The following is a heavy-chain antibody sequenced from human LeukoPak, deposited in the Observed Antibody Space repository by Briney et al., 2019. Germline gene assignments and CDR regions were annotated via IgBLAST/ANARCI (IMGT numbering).Heavy chain of an antibody. CDR3: ATGRFLEWPQDY. D-gene: IGHD3-3*01. CDR1: GYTLTELS. Sequence: ASVKVSCKVSGYTLTELSMHWVRQAPGKGLEWMGGFDPEDGETIYAQKFRGRVTMTEDTSTDTAYMELSSLRSEDTAVYYCATGRFLEWPQDYWGQGTLVTVSS. J-gene: IGHJ4*02. CDR2: FDPEDGET. V-gene: IGHV1-24*01.